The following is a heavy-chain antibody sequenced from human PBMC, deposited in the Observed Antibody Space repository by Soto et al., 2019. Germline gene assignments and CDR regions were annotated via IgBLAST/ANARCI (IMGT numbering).Heavy chain of an antibody. Sequence: GGPLRLSCSASGFNFSNYAMHWVRQAQGRGLEWVAVISFHGRYKYYGDSVKGRFTISRDNSKNTLDLQMSSLKASDTAMYYCARRNMGSSWSPGDYWGQGTLVTVSS. V-gene: IGHV3-30*03. CDR3: ARRNMGSSWSPGDY. CDR2: ISFHGRYK. CDR1: GFNFSNYA. J-gene: IGHJ4*02. D-gene: IGHD6-13*01.